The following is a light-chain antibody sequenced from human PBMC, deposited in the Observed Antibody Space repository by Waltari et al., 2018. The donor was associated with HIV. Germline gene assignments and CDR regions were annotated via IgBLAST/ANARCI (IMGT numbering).Light chain of an antibody. V-gene: IGLV3-21*02. Sequence: SYVLTQPPSVSVAPGQTAMLIRGGDNIATYTVHWYQQRPGQAPVLVIYGNSDRPSGIPERFSGSISGNTATLTISRVEVGDEAGYFCQVWDATGDHPGVFGGGTKLTVL. CDR1: NIATYT. CDR2: GNS. CDR3: QVWDATGDHPGV. J-gene: IGLJ3*02.